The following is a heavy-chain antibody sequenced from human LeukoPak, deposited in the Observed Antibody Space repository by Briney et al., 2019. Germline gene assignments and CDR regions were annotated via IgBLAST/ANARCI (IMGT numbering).Heavy chain of an antibody. J-gene: IGHJ4*02. D-gene: IGHD3-10*01. V-gene: IGHV4-39*01. Sequence: PSETLSLTCTVSGGSISSSSYYWGWIRQPPGKGLEWIGSIYYSGSTYYNPSLKSRVTISVDTSKNQFSLKLSSVTAADTAVYYCARHATLDVLLWFGEPNVGGYSDYWGQGTLVTVSS. CDR1: GGSISSSSYY. CDR2: IYYSGST. CDR3: ARHATLDVLLWFGEPNVGGYSDY.